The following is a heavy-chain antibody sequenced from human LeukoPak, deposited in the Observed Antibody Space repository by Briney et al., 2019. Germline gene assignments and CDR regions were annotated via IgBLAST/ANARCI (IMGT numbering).Heavy chain of an antibody. Sequence: ASVKVSCTASGYTFTTYPINWVRQAPGQGLEWMGWIDTNTGSPTYAQGLTGRFVFSLDTSVSTAFLQINSLEAEDAALYFCVRGIGTTGYFNYWGQGTLVTVSS. J-gene: IGHJ4*02. V-gene: IGHV7-4-1*02. CDR3: VRGIGTTGYFNY. D-gene: IGHD3-9*01. CDR2: IDTNTGSP. CDR1: GYTFTTYP.